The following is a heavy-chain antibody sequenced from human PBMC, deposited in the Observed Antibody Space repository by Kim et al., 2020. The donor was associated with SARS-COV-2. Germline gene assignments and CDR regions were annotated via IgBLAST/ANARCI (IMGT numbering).Heavy chain of an antibody. CDR3: AKAASPLVVVAATVDY. Sequence: GGSLRLSCAASGFTFSSYAMSWVRQAPGKGLEWVSVIYSGGSSTYYADSVKGRFTISRDNSKNTLYLQMNSLRAEDTAVYYCAKAASPLVVVAATVDYWGQGTLVTVSS. CDR1: GFTFSSYA. CDR2: IYSGGSST. J-gene: IGHJ4*02. D-gene: IGHD2-15*01. V-gene: IGHV3-23*03.